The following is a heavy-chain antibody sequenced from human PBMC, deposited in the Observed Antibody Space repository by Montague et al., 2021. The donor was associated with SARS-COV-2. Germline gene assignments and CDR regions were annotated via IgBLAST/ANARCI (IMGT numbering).Heavy chain of an antibody. CDR3: VIDDGAFWFGDFGV. Sequence: SLRLSCATSGFSFINHGMSWVRQAPGKGLEWVSAIDSLGTGTYYXXSLKGRFTISRDNADATLSLQMNSLRLEDTAVYYCVIDDGAFWFGDFGVWGQGTTVSVSS. CDR1: GFSFINHG. V-gene: IGHV3-23*01. D-gene: IGHD3-10*01. J-gene: IGHJ6*02. CDR2: IDSLGTGT.